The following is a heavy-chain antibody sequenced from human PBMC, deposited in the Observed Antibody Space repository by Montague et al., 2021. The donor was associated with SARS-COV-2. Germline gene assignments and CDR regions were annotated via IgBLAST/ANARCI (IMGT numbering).Heavy chain of an antibody. CDR2: IYYSGST. D-gene: IGHD6-13*01. CDR3: ARPKYSSSWYVDY. V-gene: IGHV4-39*01. Sequence: SETLSLTCTVSGGSISSSSYYWGWIRQPPGKGLEWIGSIYYSGSTYYNPSLKSRVTISVDTSKNQFSLKLSSVTAADTAVCYCARPKYSSSWYVDYWGQGTLVTVSS. J-gene: IGHJ4*02. CDR1: GGSISSSSYY.